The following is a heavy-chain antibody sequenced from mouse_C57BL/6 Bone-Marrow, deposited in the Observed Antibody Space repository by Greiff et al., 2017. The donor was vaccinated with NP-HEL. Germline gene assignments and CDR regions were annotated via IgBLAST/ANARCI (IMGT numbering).Heavy chain of an antibody. CDR1: GFTFNTYA. CDR3: LRDRGYDMGYAMDY. J-gene: IGHJ4*01. CDR2: IRSKSSNYAT. V-gene: IGHV10-3*01. Sequence: EVQLVESGGGLVQPKGSLKLSCAASGFTFNTYAMHWVRQAPGKGLEWVARIRSKSSNYATYYADSVKDRFTISRDDSQSMLYLQMNNLKTEDTAMYYCLRDRGYDMGYAMDYWGQGTSVTVSS. D-gene: IGHD2-2*01.